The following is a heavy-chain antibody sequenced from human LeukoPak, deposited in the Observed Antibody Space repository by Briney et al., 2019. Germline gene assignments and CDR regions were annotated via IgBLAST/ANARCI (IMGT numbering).Heavy chain of an antibody. V-gene: IGHV3-23*01. CDR2: ISGSGGSA. D-gene: IGHD1-26*01. CDR3: GKDSSGSYYYFDY. Sequence: PGGSLRLSCAASGFTFSSYGMNWVRQAPGKGLEWVSAISGSGGSAYYADSVKGRFTISRDNSKNTLYLQMNSLRAEDTAVYYCGKDSSGSYYYFDYWGQGTLVTVSS. J-gene: IGHJ4*02. CDR1: GFTFSSYG.